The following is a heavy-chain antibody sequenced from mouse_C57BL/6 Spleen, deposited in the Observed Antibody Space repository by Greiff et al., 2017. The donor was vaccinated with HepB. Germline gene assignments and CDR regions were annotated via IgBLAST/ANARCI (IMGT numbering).Heavy chain of an antibody. J-gene: IGHJ4*01. CDR2: INYDGSST. CDR1: GFTFSDYY. Sequence: EVKLQESEGGLVQPGSSMKLSCTASGFTFSDYYMAWVRQVPEKGLEWVANINYDGSSTYYLDSLKSRFIISRDNAKNILYLQMSSLKSEDTATYYCARVYDGYYYAMDYWGQGTSVTVSS. D-gene: IGHD2-3*01. V-gene: IGHV5-16*01. CDR3: ARVYDGYYYAMDY.